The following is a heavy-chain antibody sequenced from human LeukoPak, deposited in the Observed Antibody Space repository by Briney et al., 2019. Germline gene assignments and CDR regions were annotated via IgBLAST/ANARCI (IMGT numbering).Heavy chain of an antibody. CDR2: IYYSGST. V-gene: IGHV4-31*03. J-gene: IGHJ4*02. Sequence: PSETLSLTCTVSGDSISSGGYYWSWIRQHPGKGLEWIGYIYYSGSTYYNPSLKSRVTISVDTSKNQFSLDLSSVTAADTAVYYCARGDGYNNDYWGQGTLVTVSS. CDR3: ARGDGYNNDY. CDR1: GDSISSGGYY. D-gene: IGHD5-24*01.